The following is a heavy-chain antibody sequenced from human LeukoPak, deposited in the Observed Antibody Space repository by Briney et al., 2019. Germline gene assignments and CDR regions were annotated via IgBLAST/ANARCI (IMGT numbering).Heavy chain of an antibody. D-gene: IGHD3-9*01. J-gene: IGHJ4*02. V-gene: IGHV1-3*01. CDR3: AREHDVLTGFGFDY. Sequence: ASVKVSCKASGYTFNTYAIQWVRQAPGQRLEWLGWINVATGNTKYSQKFQVRLTISRDTSASIAYMELNRLRPEDTAVCFCAREHDVLTGFGFDYWGQGTPVTVSS. CDR1: GYTFNTYA. CDR2: INVATGNT.